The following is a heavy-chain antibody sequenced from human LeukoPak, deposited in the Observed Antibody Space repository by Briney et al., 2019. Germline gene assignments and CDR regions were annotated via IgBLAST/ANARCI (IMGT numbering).Heavy chain of an antibody. Sequence: PGGSLRLSCAASGFTFSSYGMHWVRQAPGKGLEWVAVISYDGSNKYYADSVKGRFTISRDNSKNTLYLQMNSLRAEDTAVYYCARDEADSSSRDFDYWGQGTLVTVSS. CDR2: ISYDGSNK. CDR1: GFTFSSYG. V-gene: IGHV3-30*03. D-gene: IGHD6-6*01. J-gene: IGHJ4*02. CDR3: ARDEADSSSRDFDY.